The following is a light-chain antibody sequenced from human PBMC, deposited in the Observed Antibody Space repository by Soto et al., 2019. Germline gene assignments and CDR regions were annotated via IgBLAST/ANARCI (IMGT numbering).Light chain of an antibody. J-gene: IGKJ3*01. V-gene: IGKV1-39*01. CDR3: QQSYSTPLF. CDR2: AAS. CDR1: QSISSY. Sequence: DIQMTQSPSSPSASVGDRVTITCRASQSISSYLNWYQQKPGKAPKLLIYAASSLQSGVPSRFSGSGSGTDFTLTISSLQPEDFATYYCQQSYSTPLFFGPGTKVDIK.